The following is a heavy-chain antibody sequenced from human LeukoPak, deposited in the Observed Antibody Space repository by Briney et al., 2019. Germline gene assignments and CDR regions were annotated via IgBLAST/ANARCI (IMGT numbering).Heavy chain of an antibody. CDR3: ARALDGYNSERYFDY. D-gene: IGHD5-24*01. CDR2: INHSGST. V-gene: IGHV4-34*01. CDR1: GGSFSGYY. Sequence: SETLSLTCAVYGGSFSGYYWSWIRQPPGKGLEWIGEINHSGSTNYNPSLKSRVTISVDTSKNQFSLKLSSVTAADTAVYYCARALDGYNSERYFDYWGQGTLVTVSS. J-gene: IGHJ4*02.